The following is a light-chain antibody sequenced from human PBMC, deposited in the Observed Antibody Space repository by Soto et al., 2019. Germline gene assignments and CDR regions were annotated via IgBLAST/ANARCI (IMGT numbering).Light chain of an antibody. Sequence: EIVMTQSPATLSVSPGERATPSCRASRSVSSTLAWYQQKPGQAPRLLIYGASTRATGIPARFSGSGSGTEFTLTISSLQSEDFAVYYCQQYNDWLGTFGQGTKVDIK. CDR2: GAS. V-gene: IGKV3-15*01. CDR1: RSVSST. CDR3: QQYNDWLGT. J-gene: IGKJ1*01.